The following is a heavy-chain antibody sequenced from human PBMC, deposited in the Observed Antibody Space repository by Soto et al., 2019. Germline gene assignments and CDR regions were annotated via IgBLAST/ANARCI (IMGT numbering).Heavy chain of an antibody. J-gene: IGHJ4*02. D-gene: IGHD3-10*01. CDR1: GYTFSNYD. V-gene: IGHV1-8*01. CDR2: VNPNNGAT. Sequence: QVKLVQSGAELKKPGASVKVSCKASGYTFSNYDMNWVRQATGQGPEWIGWVNPNNGATGYAQKFEGRVTLTTDISTTTAYMELSSLRSEDRAIYYFVRVSGKGSGVDFDYWGQGTVITVSS. CDR3: VRVSGKGSGVDFDY.